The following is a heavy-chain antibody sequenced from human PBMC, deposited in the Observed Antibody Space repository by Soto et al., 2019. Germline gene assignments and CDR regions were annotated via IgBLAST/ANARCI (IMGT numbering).Heavy chain of an antibody. D-gene: IGHD3-3*01. V-gene: IGHV4-30-4*01. CDR1: GGSISSGXYY. Sequence: PSETLSLTCTVSGGSISSGXYYWSWIRQPPGKGLEWIGYIYYSGSTYYNPSLKSRVTISVDTSKNQFSLKLSSVTAADTAVYYCARVSLPWRLPVVIIPNWFDPWGQGTLVTVSS. CDR3: ARVSLPWRLPVVIIPNWFDP. J-gene: IGHJ5*02. CDR2: IYYSGST.